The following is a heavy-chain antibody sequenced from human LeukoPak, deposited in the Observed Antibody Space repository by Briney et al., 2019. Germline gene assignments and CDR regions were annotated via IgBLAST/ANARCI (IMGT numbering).Heavy chain of an antibody. J-gene: IGHJ4*02. CDR2: ISSSSSTI. CDR1: GFTFSSYS. V-gene: IGHV3-48*01. Sequence: PGGSLRLSCAASGFTFSSYSMNWVRQAPGKGLEWVSYISSSSSTIYYADSVKGRSTISRDNAKNSLYLQMNSLRAEDTAVYYCARDSQAAYYYDGSGYDYWGQGTLVTVSS. D-gene: IGHD3-22*01. CDR3: ARDSQAAYYYDGSGYDY.